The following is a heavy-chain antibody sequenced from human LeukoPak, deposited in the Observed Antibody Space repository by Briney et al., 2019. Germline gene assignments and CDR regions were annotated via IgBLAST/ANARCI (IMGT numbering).Heavy chain of an antibody. Sequence: FQDRVTITRDTSASTAYMELSSLRSEDTAMYYCASSRGYDVGGYFDYWGQGTLVTASS. CDR3: ASSRGYDVGGYFDY. J-gene: IGHJ4*02. D-gene: IGHD5-12*01. V-gene: IGHV1-3*01.